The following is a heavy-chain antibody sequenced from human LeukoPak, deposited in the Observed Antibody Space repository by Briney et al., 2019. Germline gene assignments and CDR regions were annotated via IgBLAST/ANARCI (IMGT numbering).Heavy chain of an antibody. J-gene: IGHJ6*02. Sequence: GGSLRLSCAASGFTFSDYAMSWVRQAPGKGLEWVSAVTYSGAPTYYADSVKGRFTISGDTPKNTLYLQMNSLRVEDTAVYYCAKGLQRTPYYYYGMDVWGQGTTVTVSS. CDR1: GFTFSDYA. CDR3: AKGLQRTPYYYYGMDV. CDR2: VTYSGAPT. D-gene: IGHD2-2*01. V-gene: IGHV3-23*01.